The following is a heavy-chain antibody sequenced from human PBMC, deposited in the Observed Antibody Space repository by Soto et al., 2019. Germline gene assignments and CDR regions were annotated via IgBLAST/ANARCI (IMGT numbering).Heavy chain of an antibody. D-gene: IGHD5-12*01. CDR1: GFTFSSYA. Sequence: EVQLLESGGGLVQPGGSLRLSCAASGFTFSSYAMSWVRQAPGKGLEWVSAISGGGGTTYYADSVKGRFTISRDNSKNTLSLQMNSLRAEDTALYYCATGYRSAYGSFDSWGQGTLVTVSS. J-gene: IGHJ4*02. CDR2: ISGGGGTT. CDR3: ATGYRSAYGSFDS. V-gene: IGHV3-23*01.